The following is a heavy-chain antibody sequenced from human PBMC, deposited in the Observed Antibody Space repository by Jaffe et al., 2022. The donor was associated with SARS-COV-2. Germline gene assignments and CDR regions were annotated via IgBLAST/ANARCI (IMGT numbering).Heavy chain of an antibody. Sequence: QVQLVESGGGLVKPGGSLRLSCAASGFTFSDSYMSWIRQSPGKGLECVSYITPSGSAINYADSVRGRFTLSRDNAKNSLYLQMNSLRAEDTAVYYCVRGHSHIHYWGQGTLVTVSS. CDR2: ITPSGSAI. J-gene: IGHJ4*02. V-gene: IGHV3-11*01. CDR1: GFTFSDSY. CDR3: VRGHSHIHY.